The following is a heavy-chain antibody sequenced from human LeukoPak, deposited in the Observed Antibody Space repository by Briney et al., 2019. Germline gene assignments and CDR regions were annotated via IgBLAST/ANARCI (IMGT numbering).Heavy chain of an antibody. Sequence: GGSLRLCCAASGFTFSSYEMNWLRQAPGKGLEWVSYISSSGSTIYYADSVKGRFTISRDNAKNSLYLQMNSLRAEDTAVYYCARASYSSGWYGGFVDYWGRGTLVSVSS. V-gene: IGHV3-48*03. CDR2: ISSSGSTI. D-gene: IGHD6-19*01. CDR3: ARASYSSGWYGGFVDY. J-gene: IGHJ4*02. CDR1: GFTFSSYE.